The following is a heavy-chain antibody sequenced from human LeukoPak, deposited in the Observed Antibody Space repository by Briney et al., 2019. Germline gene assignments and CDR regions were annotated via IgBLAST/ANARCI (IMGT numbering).Heavy chain of an antibody. V-gene: IGHV4-59*01. CDR3: ARLRGYPWGFDY. CDR2: IYYSGST. Sequence: PSETLSLTCTVSGGSISSYYWSWIRQPPGQGLEWIGYIYYSGSTNYNPSLKSRVTISVDTSKNQFSLKLSSVTAADTAVYYRARLRGYPWGFDYWGQGTLVTVSS. CDR1: GGSISSYY. D-gene: IGHD3-10*01. J-gene: IGHJ4*02.